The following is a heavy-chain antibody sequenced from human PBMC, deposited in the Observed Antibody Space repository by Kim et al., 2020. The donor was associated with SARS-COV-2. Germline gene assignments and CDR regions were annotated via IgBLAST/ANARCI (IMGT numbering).Heavy chain of an antibody. J-gene: IGHJ4*02. CDR2: INGDGIT. V-gene: IGHV3-74*03. Sequence: GGSLRLSCAASGFTFSNYWMHWVRQTPGEGLVWVSRINGDGITTYADSVKGRFTISRDNAKSMLYLQMNSLRAEDTGVYYCARDPEFRGYSYADYWGQVT. CDR3: ARDPEFRGYSYADY. CDR1: GFTFSNYW. D-gene: IGHD5-12*01.